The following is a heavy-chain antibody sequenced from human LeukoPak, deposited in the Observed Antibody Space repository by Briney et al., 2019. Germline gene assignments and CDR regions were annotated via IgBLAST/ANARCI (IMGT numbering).Heavy chain of an antibody. CDR2: IRYDGSNK. Sequence: GGSLRLSCAASGFTFSSYGMHWVRQAPGKGLEWVAFIRYDGSNKYYADSVKGRFTISRDNSKNTLYLQMNSLRAEDTAVYYCARSVVTPHYYYYMDVWGKGTTVTVSS. CDR1: GFTFSSYG. J-gene: IGHJ6*03. D-gene: IGHD4-23*01. CDR3: ARSVVTPHYYYYMDV. V-gene: IGHV3-30*02.